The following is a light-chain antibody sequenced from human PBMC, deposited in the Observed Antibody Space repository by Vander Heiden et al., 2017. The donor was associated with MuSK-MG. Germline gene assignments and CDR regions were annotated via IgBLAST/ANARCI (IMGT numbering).Light chain of an antibody. CDR1: QTIATY. J-gene: IGKJ1*01. CDR3: HGSDTMRRK. V-gene: IGKV1-39*01. Sequence: QMTQSPSSLSASVGDRVTITCRASQTIATYLNWYQQKPGKGPKVMIYGASNLQSAVPSRFSGSASGTDFTLTIRRLQPEDVATYYSHGSDTMRRKFGQGTKVEIK. CDR2: GAS.